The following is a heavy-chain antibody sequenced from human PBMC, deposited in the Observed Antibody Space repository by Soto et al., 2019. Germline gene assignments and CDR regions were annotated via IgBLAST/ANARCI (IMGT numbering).Heavy chain of an antibody. CDR3: AHREDLRIAAAGSSYFDY. Sequence: QITLKESGPTLVKPTQTLTLTCTFSGFSLSTSGVGVGWIRQPPGKALEWLALIYWNDDKRHSPSLKSRLTITKDTSKNQVVLTMTNMDPVDTATYYCAHREDLRIAAAGSSYFDYWGQGTLVTVSS. J-gene: IGHJ4*02. CDR1: GFSLSTSGVG. CDR2: IYWNDDK. V-gene: IGHV2-5*01. D-gene: IGHD6-13*01.